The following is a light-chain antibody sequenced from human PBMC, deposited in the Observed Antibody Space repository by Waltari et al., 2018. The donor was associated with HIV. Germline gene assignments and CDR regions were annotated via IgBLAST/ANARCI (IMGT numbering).Light chain of an antibody. CDR2: EGW. CDR1: NHDINSHNL. V-gene: IGLV2-23*01. J-gene: IGLJ2*01. Sequence: QSAPTQTASVSGSPAQSITISCTAANHDINSHNLAAWYQQYPGKAPKRMVYEGWKWPSGASSRFSGSMSCNTASLTISGRQAEDEADYDCCSYVGETGNIVFGGGTKLTVL. CDR3: CSYVGETGNIV.